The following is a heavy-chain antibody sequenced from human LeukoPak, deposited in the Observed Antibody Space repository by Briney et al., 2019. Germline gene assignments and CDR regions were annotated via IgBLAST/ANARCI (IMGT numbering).Heavy chain of an antibody. J-gene: IGHJ4*02. CDR1: GFTFSDYY. D-gene: IGHD3-9*01. Sequence: GGSLRLSCAASGFTFSDYYMGWIRQPPGKGLEWVSYISTSTSYTNYADSVKGRFSISRDNAKNSLSLQMNSLRAEDTALYYCARARLATGYYFDCWGQGTLVTVSS. V-gene: IGHV3-11*05. CDR2: ISTSTSYT. CDR3: ARARLATGYYFDC.